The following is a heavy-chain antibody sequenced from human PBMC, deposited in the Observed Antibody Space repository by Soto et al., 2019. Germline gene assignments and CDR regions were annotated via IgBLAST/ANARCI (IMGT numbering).Heavy chain of an antibody. D-gene: IGHD3-3*01. CDR2: IFSGYSDT. V-gene: IGHV5-51*01. CDR1: GYNVFTWHKFTIFW. CDR3: ARLGFNYDFLSGYYNVHHYYGIDV. Sequence: GGSLKISCMGFGYNVFTWHKFTIFWIAWVRQMAGGGLEWVGVIFSGYSDTRSSPSVQGQVTISADKSINSVYLQWSSLKASDTATYYCARLGFNYDFLSGYYNVHHYYGIDVWGQGTTVTVSS. J-gene: IGHJ6*02.